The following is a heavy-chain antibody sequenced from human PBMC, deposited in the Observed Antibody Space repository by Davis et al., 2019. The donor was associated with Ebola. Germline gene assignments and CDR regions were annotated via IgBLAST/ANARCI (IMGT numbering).Heavy chain of an antibody. D-gene: IGHD2-15*01. V-gene: IGHV1-18*01. Sequence: ASVQVSCKASGYSFSTYGLNWVRQAPGQGLEWVGWISGYNGNTYYAQKFQGRVTMTTDTSTSTAYMELRTLGSEDTAVYYCAREPQPLGGSCYSLGCYFDFWGQGTLVTVSS. CDR1: GYSFSTYG. CDR3: AREPQPLGGSCYSLGCYFDF. CDR2: ISGYNGNT. J-gene: IGHJ4*02.